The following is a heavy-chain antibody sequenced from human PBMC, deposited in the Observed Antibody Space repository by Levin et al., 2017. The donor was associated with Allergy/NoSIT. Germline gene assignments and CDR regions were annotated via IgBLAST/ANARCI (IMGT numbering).Heavy chain of an antibody. CDR2: ISYDGSNK. CDR1: GFTFSSYA. V-gene: IGHV3-30*04. CDR3: ARTPGWFGAPYYDF. Sequence: PGESLKISCTASGFTFSSYAMHWVRQAPGKGLEWVAVISYDGSNKYDADSVKGRFTVSRDNSKNTLYLQMNSLRPNDTAIYFCARTPGWFGAPYYDFWGQGTLVTVSS. D-gene: IGHD3-10*01. J-gene: IGHJ4*02.